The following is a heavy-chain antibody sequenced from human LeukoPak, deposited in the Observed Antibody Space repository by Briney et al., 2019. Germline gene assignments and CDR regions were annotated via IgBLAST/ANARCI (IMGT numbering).Heavy chain of an antibody. CDR2: IYSDGRT. D-gene: IGHD1-14*01. J-gene: IGHJ4*02. CDR1: GFTVSSNY. CDR3: GRDPSDDQTGDY. Sequence: GGSLRLSCAASGFTVSSNYLSWVRQAPGKGLEWVSVIYSDGRTYYADSVKGRFTISRDNSKNTLYLQINSLRAYDTAVYYCGRDPSDDQTGDYWGQGTLVTVSS. V-gene: IGHV3-53*01.